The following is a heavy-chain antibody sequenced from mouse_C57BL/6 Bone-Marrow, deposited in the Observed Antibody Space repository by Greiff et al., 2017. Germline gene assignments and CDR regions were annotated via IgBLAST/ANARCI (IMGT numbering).Heavy chain of an antibody. Sequence: EVKLVESGGGLVKPGGSLKLSCAASGFTFSSYAMSWVRQTPEKRLEWVATISDGGSYTYYPDNVKGRFTISRYKAKNNLYLQMSHLKSEDTAMYYCAREVDLAWFAYWGQGTLVTVSA. J-gene: IGHJ3*01. V-gene: IGHV5-4*03. CDR2: ISDGGSYT. D-gene: IGHD1-3*01. CDR1: GFTFSSYA. CDR3: AREVDLAWFAY.